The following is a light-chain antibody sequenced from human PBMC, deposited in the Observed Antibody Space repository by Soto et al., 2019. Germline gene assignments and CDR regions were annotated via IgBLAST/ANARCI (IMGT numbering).Light chain of an antibody. J-gene: IGLJ3*02. CDR1: TGAVTSDYY. CDR2: STD. CDR3: LVYCGGGGV. V-gene: IGLV7-43*01. Sequence: QAVVTQEPSLTVSPGGTVTLTCACSTGAVTSDYYASWFQQKPGQAPRALVYSTDNKHSWTPARFSGSLLGGKAALTLSGVQPEDEAEYYCLVYCGGGGVFGGGTKLTVL.